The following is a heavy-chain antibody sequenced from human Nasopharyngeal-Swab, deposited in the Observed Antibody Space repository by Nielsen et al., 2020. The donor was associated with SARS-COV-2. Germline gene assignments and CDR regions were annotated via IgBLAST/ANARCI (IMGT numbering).Heavy chain of an antibody. D-gene: IGHD2-15*01. CDR3: TRCGGGCYSGRDY. V-gene: IGHV3-73*01. CDR1: GFTFSDSA. J-gene: IGHJ4*02. Sequence: GESLKISCAASGFTFSDSAIHWVRQASGKGLEWVARISSKGNNYATAYSASVKGRFIIFRDDPTNTAYLQMNSLKTEDTAMYYCTRCGGGCYSGRDYWGQGTLVTVSS. CDR2: ISSKGNNYAT.